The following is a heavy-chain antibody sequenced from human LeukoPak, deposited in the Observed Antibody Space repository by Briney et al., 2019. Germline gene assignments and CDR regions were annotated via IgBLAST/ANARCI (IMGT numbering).Heavy chain of an antibody. CDR2: IFQTGSA. Sequence: SETLSLTCTVSGGSINNNLYYWGWVRQPPRKGLEWIGNIFQTGSAYYNPSLKSRVTISLDTSMKKFSLKLNSVTAADTAVYYCASTERCSTTCPLDYWGQGTLVTVSS. D-gene: IGHD2-2*01. CDR1: GGSINNNLYY. V-gene: IGHV4-39*07. CDR3: ASTERCSTTCPLDY. J-gene: IGHJ4*02.